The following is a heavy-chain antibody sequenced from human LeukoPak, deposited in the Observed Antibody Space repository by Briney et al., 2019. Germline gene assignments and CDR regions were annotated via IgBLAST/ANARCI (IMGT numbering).Heavy chain of an antibody. Sequence: SETLSLTCSVAGGSISRYYWSWIRQPAGKRLEWIGRIFGSGNTNHNPSLQSRITMSLDTSKNQFSLKVRSVTAADTAVYYCARELLSIFGVSGGYYYYYMDVWGKGTTVTVSS. D-gene: IGHD3-3*01. CDR1: GGSISRYY. V-gene: IGHV4-4*07. CDR2: IFGSGNT. J-gene: IGHJ6*03. CDR3: ARELLSIFGVSGGYYYYYMDV.